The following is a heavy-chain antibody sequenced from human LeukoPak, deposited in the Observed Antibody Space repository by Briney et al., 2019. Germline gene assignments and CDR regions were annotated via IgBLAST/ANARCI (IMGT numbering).Heavy chain of an antibody. CDR1: GGSIRSSSYY. CDR3: ARGEYYDFWSGVPRARPWNWFDP. Sequence: SETLSLTCTVSGGSIRSSSYYWGWIRQPPGKGLEWIGTIYYSGSTYYNPSLKSRVTISVDTSKNQFSLKLSSVTAADTAVYYCARGEYYDFWSGVPRARPWNWFDPWGQGTLVTVSS. V-gene: IGHV4-39*07. CDR2: IYYSGST. J-gene: IGHJ5*02. D-gene: IGHD3-3*01.